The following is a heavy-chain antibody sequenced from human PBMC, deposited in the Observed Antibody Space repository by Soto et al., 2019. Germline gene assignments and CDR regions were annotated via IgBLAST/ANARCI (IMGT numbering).Heavy chain of an antibody. Sequence: SETLSLTCTVSGGSISSDDYYWSWIRQPPGKGLEWIGDIYYSGSTYYNPSLKSRITISADTSKNQFSLKLNSVTAADTAVYYCARQLERRPFDPWGQGALVTVSS. V-gene: IGHV4-30-4*01. J-gene: IGHJ5*02. D-gene: IGHD1-1*01. CDR1: GGSISSDDYY. CDR3: ARQLERRPFDP. CDR2: IYYSGST.